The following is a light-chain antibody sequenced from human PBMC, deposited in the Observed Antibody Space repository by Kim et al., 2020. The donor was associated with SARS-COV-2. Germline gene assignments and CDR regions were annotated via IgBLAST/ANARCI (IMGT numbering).Light chain of an antibody. CDR2: SAS. V-gene: IGKV3-15*01. Sequence: SPGESATLSCRASQTVGSNVAWYQQKPGQAPRLLIYSASTRATDVPVRFSGSGSGTEFSLTISSLQSEDVAVYSCHQYSRWPAYTFGQGTKVDIK. J-gene: IGKJ2*01. CDR1: QTVGSN. CDR3: HQYSRWPAYT.